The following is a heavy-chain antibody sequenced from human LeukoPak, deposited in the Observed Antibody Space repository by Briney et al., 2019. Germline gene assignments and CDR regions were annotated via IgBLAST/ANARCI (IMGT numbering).Heavy chain of an antibody. J-gene: IGHJ5*02. CDR3: ARSTMVNTATGWFDP. CDR1: GDSISSYY. V-gene: IGHV4-59*12. Sequence: SETLSLTCTVSGDSISSYYWSWIRQPPGKGLGWNGYIYNSGSTNYNPSLKSRVTMSVDTSKNHMSLKLSPVTAADTAMYYCARSTMVNTATGWFDPWGQGTLVTVSS. D-gene: IGHD4/OR15-4a*01. CDR2: IYNSGST.